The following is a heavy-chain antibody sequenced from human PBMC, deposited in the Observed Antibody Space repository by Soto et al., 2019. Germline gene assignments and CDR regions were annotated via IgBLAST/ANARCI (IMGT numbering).Heavy chain of an antibody. Sequence: PGGSLRLSCAASGFTFSDYYMSWIRQAPGKGLEWVSYITSSGSSIYYADSVKGRFTISRDNAKNSLYLQMNSLRAEDTAVYYCARDKGQLVPADGYWGQGXLVTVSS. D-gene: IGHD6-6*01. V-gene: IGHV3-11*01. CDR3: ARDKGQLVPADGY. J-gene: IGHJ4*02. CDR1: GFTFSDYY. CDR2: ITSSGSSI.